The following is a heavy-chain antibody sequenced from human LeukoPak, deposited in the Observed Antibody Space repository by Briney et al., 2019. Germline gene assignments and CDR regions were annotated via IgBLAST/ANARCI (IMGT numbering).Heavy chain of an antibody. J-gene: IGHJ3*02. D-gene: IGHD2-2*01. CDR1: GGSMSSSTYY. CDR2: LYYSGST. Sequence: SETLYLTCTVSGGSMSSSTYYWGRIRQPPGKGLEWIGSLYYSGSTYDNPSLKSRVTISVDTSKNQLSLKLSSVTAADTAIYYCARHSPVATEAFDIWGQGTMATVSS. CDR3: ARHSPVATEAFDI. V-gene: IGHV4-39*01.